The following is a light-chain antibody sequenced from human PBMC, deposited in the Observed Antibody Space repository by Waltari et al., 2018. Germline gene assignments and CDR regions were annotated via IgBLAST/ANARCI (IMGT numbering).Light chain of an antibody. V-gene: IGKV3-15*01. J-gene: IGKJ1*01. CDR1: QNINDN. CDR3: QEYENRPPWQ. Sequence: IVMTQSPVTLSVSPGERATLSCRASQNINDNLAWYQQKPGQAPRLLIYRSSTRAPGIPARFRGSGSGTEFTLTISSLQSEDFAVYYCQEYENRPPWQFGQGTKVEI. CDR2: RSS.